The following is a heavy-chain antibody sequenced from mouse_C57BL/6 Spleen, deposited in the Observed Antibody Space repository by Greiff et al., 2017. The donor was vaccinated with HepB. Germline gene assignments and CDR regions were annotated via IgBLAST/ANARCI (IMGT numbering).Heavy chain of an antibody. J-gene: IGHJ3*01. Sequence: EVQLVESGGGLVQPKGSLKLSCAASGFSFNTYAMNWVRQAPGKGLERVARIRSKSNNYATYYADSVKDRFTISRDDSESMLYLQMNNLKTEDTAMYYCVRHGYPAWFAYWGQGTLVTVSA. CDR1: GFSFNTYA. D-gene: IGHD2-2*01. CDR3: VRHGYPAWFAY. CDR2: IRSKSNNYAT. V-gene: IGHV10-1*01.